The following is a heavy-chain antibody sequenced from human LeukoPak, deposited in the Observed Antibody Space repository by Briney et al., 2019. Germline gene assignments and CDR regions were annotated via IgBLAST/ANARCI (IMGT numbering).Heavy chain of an antibody. D-gene: IGHD5-18*01. CDR1: GFTFDDYG. CDR2: IRYDGSNK. V-gene: IGHV3-30*02. J-gene: IGHJ4*02. CDR3: AKDWWIQLWGLDY. Sequence: GGSLRLSCAASGFTFDDYGMSWVRQAPGKGLEWVAFIRYDGSNKYYADSVKGRFTISRDNSKNTLYLQMNSLRAEDTAVYYCAKDWWIQLWGLDYWGQGTLVTVSS.